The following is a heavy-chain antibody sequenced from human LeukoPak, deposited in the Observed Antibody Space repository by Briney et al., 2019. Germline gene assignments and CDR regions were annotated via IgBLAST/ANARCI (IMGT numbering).Heavy chain of an antibody. CDR2: ISSNGGST. V-gene: IGHV3-64*01. Sequence: GGSLRLSCAASGFTFSSYAMHWVRQAPGKGLEYVSAISSNGGSTYYANSVKGRFTISRDNSKNTLYLQMGSLRAEDMAVYYCAKSRRLHDYWGQGTLVTVSS. D-gene: IGHD6-25*01. J-gene: IGHJ4*02. CDR3: AKSRRLHDY. CDR1: GFTFSSYA.